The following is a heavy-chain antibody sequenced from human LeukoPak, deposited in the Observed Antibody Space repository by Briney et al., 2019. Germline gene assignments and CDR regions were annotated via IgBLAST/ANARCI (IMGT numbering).Heavy chain of an antibody. CDR1: GGSFSGYY. J-gene: IGHJ4*02. D-gene: IGHD6-19*01. CDR3: ARGDPSGRYYFDY. V-gene: IGHV4-34*01. CDR2: INHGGST. Sequence: SETLSLTCAFYGGSFSGYYWSWIRQPPGKGLEWIGEINHGGSTNYNPSLKSRVTISVDTSKNQFSLKLSSVTAADTAVYYCARGDPSGRYYFDYWGQGTLVTVSS.